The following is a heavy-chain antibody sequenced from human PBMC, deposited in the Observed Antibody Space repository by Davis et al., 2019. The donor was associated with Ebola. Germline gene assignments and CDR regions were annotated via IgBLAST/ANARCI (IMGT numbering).Heavy chain of an antibody. D-gene: IGHD3-3*01. J-gene: IGHJ4*02. CDR2: ISYDGSNK. Sequence: PGGSLRLSCAASGFTFSSYGMHWVRQAPGKGLEWVAVISYDGSNKYYADSVKGRFTISRDNSKNTLYLQMNSLRAEDTAVYYCAGDTIFGVDWGQGTLVTVSS. CDR3: AGDTIFGVD. V-gene: IGHV3-30*03. CDR1: GFTFSSYG.